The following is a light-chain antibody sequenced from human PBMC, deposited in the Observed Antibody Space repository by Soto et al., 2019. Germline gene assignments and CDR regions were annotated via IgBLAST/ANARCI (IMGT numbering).Light chain of an antibody. CDR1: TGAVTGGFF. CDR3: LLFYGGAQHWV. V-gene: IGLV7-43*01. CDR2: STT. Sequence: QTVVTQEPSLTVSPGGSVTLTCASSTGAVTGGFFPNWFQQKPGQAPRALIYSTTYKHSWTPARFSGSLLGGKAALTLSGVQPEDEAEYNCLLFYGGAQHWVFGGGTKVTVL. J-gene: IGLJ3*02.